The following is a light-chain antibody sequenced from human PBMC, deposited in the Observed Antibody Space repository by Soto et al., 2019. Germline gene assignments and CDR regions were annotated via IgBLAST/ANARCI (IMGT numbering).Light chain of an antibody. CDR1: QSVSSY. V-gene: IGKV3-11*01. CDR2: DAS. CDR3: QQYGSSPWT. Sequence: EIVLTQPPATLSLSPGEIATLSFRASQSVSSYLAWYQQKPGQAPRLLIYDASNRATGIPARFSGSGSGTDFTLTISSLEPEDFAVYYCQQYGSSPWTFGQGTKVDIK. J-gene: IGKJ1*01.